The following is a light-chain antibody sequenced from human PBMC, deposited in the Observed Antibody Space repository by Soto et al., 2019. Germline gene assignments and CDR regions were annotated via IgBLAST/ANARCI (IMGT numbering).Light chain of an antibody. CDR3: QQYNNWPPIT. CDR2: DAS. V-gene: IGKV3-15*01. Sequence: PGERATLSCRASQGVSSYLAWYQQKPGQAPRLLIYDASNRATGIPARFSGSGSGTEFTLTISSLQSEDFAVYYCQQYNNWPPITFGQGTRLEIK. CDR1: QGVSSY. J-gene: IGKJ5*01.